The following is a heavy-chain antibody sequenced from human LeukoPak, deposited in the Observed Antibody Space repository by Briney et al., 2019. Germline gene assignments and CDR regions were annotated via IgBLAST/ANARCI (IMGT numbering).Heavy chain of an antibody. CDR2: IRSKANSYAT. Sequence: GGSLRLSCAASGFTFSGSAMHWVRQASGKGLEWVGRIRSKANSYATAYAASVKGRFTISRDDSKNTAYLQMNSLKTEDTAVYYCTTRGIAVAGTFDYWGQGTLVTVSS. V-gene: IGHV3-73*01. CDR1: GFTFSGSA. D-gene: IGHD6-19*01. J-gene: IGHJ4*02. CDR3: TTRGIAVAGTFDY.